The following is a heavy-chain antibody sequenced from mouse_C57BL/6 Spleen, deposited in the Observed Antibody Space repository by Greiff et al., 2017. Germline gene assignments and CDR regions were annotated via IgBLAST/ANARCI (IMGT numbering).Heavy chain of an antibody. CDR3: ARPRYYGSSYGWYFDV. CDR2: INPDSSTI. D-gene: IGHD1-1*01. V-gene: IGHV4-1*01. CDR1: GVDFSRYW. J-gene: IGHJ1*03. Sequence: AAEGVDFSRYWMSWVRRAPGKGLEWIGEINPDSSTINYAPSLKDKFIISRDNAKNTLYLQMSKVRSEDTALYYCARPRYYGSSYGWYFDVWGTGTTVTVSS.